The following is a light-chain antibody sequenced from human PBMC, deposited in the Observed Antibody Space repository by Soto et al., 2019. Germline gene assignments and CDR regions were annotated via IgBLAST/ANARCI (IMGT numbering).Light chain of an antibody. J-gene: IGLJ3*02. CDR3: VMYMGSGIWV. CDR2: STN. V-gene: IGLV8-61*01. CDR1: SGSVSSNSY. Sequence: QTVVTQEPSVSVSPGGTVTLTCGLTSGSVSSNSYASWYQQTPGQAPRTLIYSTNTRSSGVPDRFSGSILGNKAALTITGAQAYDEADYYCVMYMGSGIWVFGGGTKLT.